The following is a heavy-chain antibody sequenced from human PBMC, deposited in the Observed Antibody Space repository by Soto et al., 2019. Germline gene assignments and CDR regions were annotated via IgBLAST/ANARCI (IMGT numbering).Heavy chain of an antibody. CDR1: GGSIRRNY. CDR2: IFHSGST. V-gene: IGHV4-59*12. J-gene: IGHJ4*02. CDR3: ARGHYHYYGSGSNFDY. Sequence: SETLSLTCTVSGGSIRRNYWSWIRQPPGKGLEWIGYIFHSGSTNYNPSLQSRVTISVDTSKNQFSLKLSSVTAADTAVYYCARGHYHYYGSGSNFDYWGQGTLVTVSS. D-gene: IGHD3-10*01.